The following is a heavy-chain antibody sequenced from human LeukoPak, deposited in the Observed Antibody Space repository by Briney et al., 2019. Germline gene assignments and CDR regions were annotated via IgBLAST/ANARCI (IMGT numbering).Heavy chain of an antibody. CDR3: ARVPITTAGLNAFDI. V-gene: IGHV3-74*01. J-gene: IGHJ3*02. CDR2: ISGDGRNT. Sequence: GGALRLSCAASVFTFNSYLMSWVRQAPGKGVVWGSRISGDGRNTYYADSVRGRLTISRDNAKNTLYLQMNSLRAEDTAVYYCARVPITTAGLNAFDIWGQGTMVTVSS. CDR1: VFTFNSYL. D-gene: IGHD6-13*01.